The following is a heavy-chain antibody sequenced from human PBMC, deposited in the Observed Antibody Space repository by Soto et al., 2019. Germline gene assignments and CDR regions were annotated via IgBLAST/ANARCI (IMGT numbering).Heavy chain of an antibody. Sequence: QVHLVQFGDEVKKPGASVKVSCEAVGYRFGSYDIHWVRQAAGQGLEWMGWVSPNSGNTGYSKRFQGRVTMTRDTSKSTAYMEMRSLTSADTARYYCARAKGAASFDLWGQGTLVTASS. CDR1: GYRFGSYD. J-gene: IGHJ5*02. CDR3: ARAKGAASFDL. CDR2: VSPNSGNT. D-gene: IGHD6-25*01. V-gene: IGHV1-8*01.